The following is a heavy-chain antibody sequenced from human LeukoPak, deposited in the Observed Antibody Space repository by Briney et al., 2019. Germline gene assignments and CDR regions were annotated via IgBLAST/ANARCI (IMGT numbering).Heavy chain of an antibody. CDR1: GFTFSSYN. J-gene: IGHJ6*03. Sequence: GGSLRLSCAASGFTFSSYNMNWVRQAPGKGPEWVSSITSSSSYIYYADSVKGRFTISRDNAKNSLYLQMDSLRVEDTAVYYCARDPYSGSYGPYYYYYMDVWGEGTTVTISS. CDR3: ARDPYSGSYGPYYYYYMDV. D-gene: IGHD1-26*01. V-gene: IGHV3-21*06. CDR2: ITSSSSYI.